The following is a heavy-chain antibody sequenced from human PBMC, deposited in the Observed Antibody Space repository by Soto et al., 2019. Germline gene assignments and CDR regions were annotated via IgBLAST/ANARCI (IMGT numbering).Heavy chain of an antibody. Sequence: ASVKVSCKASGYTFTSYGISWVRQAPGQGLEWMGWISAYNGNTNYAQKLQGRVTMTTDTSTSTAYMELRSLRSDDTAVYYCARKSSSGSPLYYYYGMDVWGQGTTVTVSS. CDR3: ARKSSSGSPLYYYYGMDV. CDR2: ISAYNGNT. J-gene: IGHJ6*02. D-gene: IGHD3-22*01. V-gene: IGHV1-18*01. CDR1: GYTFTSYG.